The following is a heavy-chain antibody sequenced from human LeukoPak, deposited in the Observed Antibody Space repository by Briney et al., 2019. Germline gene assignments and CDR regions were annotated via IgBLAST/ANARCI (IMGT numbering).Heavy chain of an antibody. CDR3: ARGGPVHPYYDFWSGYNYFDY. J-gene: IGHJ4*02. Sequence: ASVKVSCKASGYTFTSYDINWVRQATGQGLEWMGWMNPNSGNTGYAQKFQGRVTITRNTSISTAYMELSSLRSEDTAVYYCARGGPVHPYYDFWSGYNYFDYWGQGTLVTVSS. D-gene: IGHD3-3*01. CDR1: GYTFTSYD. CDR2: MNPNSGNT. V-gene: IGHV1-8*03.